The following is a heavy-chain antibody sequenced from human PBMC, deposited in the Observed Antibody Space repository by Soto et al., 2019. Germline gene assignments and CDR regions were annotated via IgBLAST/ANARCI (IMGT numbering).Heavy chain of an antibody. J-gene: IGHJ4*02. V-gene: IGHV3-30-3*01. CDR3: ARGDFLDY. CDR2: ISYDGSNK. Sequence: QVQLVESGGGVVQPGRSLRLSCAASGFTFSSYPMHWVRQAPGKGLDWVAVISYDGSNKYYVDSVKGRFTISRDNSKTTLYLQMNSLRAEDTAVYYCARGDFLDYWGQGTLFTVSS. CDR1: GFTFSSYP.